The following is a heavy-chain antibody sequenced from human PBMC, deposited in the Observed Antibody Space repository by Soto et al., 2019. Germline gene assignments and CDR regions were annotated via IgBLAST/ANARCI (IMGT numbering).Heavy chain of an antibody. Sequence: GPSVKVSCKASGYTFTSYDIYWVRQATGQGLEWMGWMNPNSGNAGYAQKFQGRVTMTRNTSISTAYMELSSLRSEDTAVYYCARIKGETAFDIWGQGTMVTVSS. CDR3: ARIKGETAFDI. CDR1: GYTFTSYD. D-gene: IGHD3-16*01. J-gene: IGHJ3*02. V-gene: IGHV1-8*01. CDR2: MNPNSGNA.